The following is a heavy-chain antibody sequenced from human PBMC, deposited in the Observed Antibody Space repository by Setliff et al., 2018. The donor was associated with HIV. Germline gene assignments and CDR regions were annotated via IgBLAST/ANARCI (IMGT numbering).Heavy chain of an antibody. CDR1: GFSLSTTAMR. Sequence: GSGPTLVNPTQTLTLTCTFSGFSLSTTAMRVTWVRQPPGKALEWLALIYWDDDKRYSPSLKSRLTITKDTSKNQVVLIMTNMDPVDTATYYCSNTQTGRVGFASWFGSWGQGTMVTVSS. CDR2: IYWDDDK. CDR3: SNTQTGRVGFASWFGS. J-gene: IGHJ5*01. V-gene: IGHV2-5*08. D-gene: IGHD1-26*01.